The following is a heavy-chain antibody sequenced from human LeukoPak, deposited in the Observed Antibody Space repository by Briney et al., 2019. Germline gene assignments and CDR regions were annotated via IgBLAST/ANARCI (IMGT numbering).Heavy chain of an antibody. CDR2: IYYSGST. V-gene: IGHV4-39*07. D-gene: IGHD3-22*01. CDR3: ARGHYYDSSGYYPDY. CDR1: GGSISSSSYY. J-gene: IGHJ4*02. Sequence: SETLSLTCTVSGGSISSSSYYWGWIRQPPGKGLEWIGSIYYSGSTYYNPSLKSRVTISVDTSKNQFSLKLSSVTAADTAVYFCARGHYYDSSGYYPDYWGQGTLVTVSS.